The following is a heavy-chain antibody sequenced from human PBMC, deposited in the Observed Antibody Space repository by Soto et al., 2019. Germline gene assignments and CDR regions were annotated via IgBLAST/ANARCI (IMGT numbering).Heavy chain of an antibody. J-gene: IGHJ4*02. Sequence: QVQLQESGPGLVKPSGTLSLTCAVSSGSISSSNWWSWVRQPPGKGLEWIGEIYHSGSTNYNPSLKSRVTISVDKSKNQFSLKLSSVTAADTAVYYCARVSDYGDYGDSLDYGGQGTLVTVSS. D-gene: IGHD4-17*01. CDR3: ARVSDYGDYGDSLDY. V-gene: IGHV4-4*02. CDR2: IYHSGST. CDR1: SGSISSSNW.